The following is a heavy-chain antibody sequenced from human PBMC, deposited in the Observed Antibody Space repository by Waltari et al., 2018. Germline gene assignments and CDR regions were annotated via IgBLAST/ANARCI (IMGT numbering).Heavy chain of an antibody. D-gene: IGHD2-21*01. V-gene: IGHV3-74*01. CDR2: STSDGSRT. J-gene: IGHJ6*02. CDR1: GFTFSTYW. Sequence: VQLGESGGGLVQPGGSLGVACEPSGFTFSTYWLCWVRQVPGKGLVCVSTSTSDGSRTRYADSVNGGFTISRDNAKSTLYWQTNSLRAEDTAVYYCASHRPCGYGMDVWGHGTTVTVSS. CDR3: ASHRPCGYGMDV.